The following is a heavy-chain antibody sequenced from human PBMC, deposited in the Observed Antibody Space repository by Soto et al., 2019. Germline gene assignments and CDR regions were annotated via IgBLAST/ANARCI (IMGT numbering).Heavy chain of an antibody. J-gene: IGHJ4*02. CDR3: ARHTPAISISDH. Sequence: PSETMCVTCTVAGGYISSYYWSWIRQPPGKGLEWIGYIYYSGSTNYNPSLKSRVTISVDTSKNQFSLKLSSVTAADTAVYYCARHTPAISISDHWGQGTLVTVSS. V-gene: IGHV4-59*08. CDR1: GGYISSYY. CDR2: IYYSGST. D-gene: IGHD2-15*01.